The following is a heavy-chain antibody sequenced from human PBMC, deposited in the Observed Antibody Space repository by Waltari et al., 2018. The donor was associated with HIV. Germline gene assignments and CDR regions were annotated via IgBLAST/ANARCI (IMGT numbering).Heavy chain of an antibody. CDR2: IYYSGST. J-gene: IGHJ4*02. D-gene: IGHD1-26*01. V-gene: IGHV4-59*08. Sequence: GPGLVKPSETLSLTCTVSGGSISSYYWSWIRQPPGKGLEWIGYIYYSGSTNYNPSLKSRVTISVDTSKNQFSLKLSSVTAADTAVYYCARRVRYSGSYGSEYFDYWGQGTLVTVSS. CDR1: GGSISSYY. CDR3: ARRVRYSGSYGSEYFDY.